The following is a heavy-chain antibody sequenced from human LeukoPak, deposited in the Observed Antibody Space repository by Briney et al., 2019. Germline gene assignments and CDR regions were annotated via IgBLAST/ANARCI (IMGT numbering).Heavy chain of an antibody. CDR1: GFTFDDYA. Sequence: GTSLRLSCAATGFTFDDYAMHWVRHAPGKGLEWVSGISWNSGSIAYVGSVKGRFTISRDNAKSSLYLHMNSLRVEDTAVYYCARGPPYGSRSDYFDYWGQGTLVTVSS. V-gene: IGHV3-9*01. J-gene: IGHJ4*02. CDR2: ISWNSGSI. CDR3: ARGPPYGSRSDYFDY. D-gene: IGHD3-10*01.